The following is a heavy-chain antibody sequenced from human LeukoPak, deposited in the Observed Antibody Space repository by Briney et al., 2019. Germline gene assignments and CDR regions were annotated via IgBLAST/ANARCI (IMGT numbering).Heavy chain of an antibody. D-gene: IGHD1-26*01. CDR3: VRGASGGHYVIDY. V-gene: IGHV3-74*01. CDR2: ISPDGRST. J-gene: IGHJ4*02. CDR1: GFTNGNYL. Sequence: GGSLGLSCAASGFTNGNYLMHWVRQAPGKGLVWVSRISPDGRSTNYADFVKGRFTVSRDNAMNTVYLQMNSLRTEDTAVYYCVRGASGGHYVIDYWGQGTLVTVSS.